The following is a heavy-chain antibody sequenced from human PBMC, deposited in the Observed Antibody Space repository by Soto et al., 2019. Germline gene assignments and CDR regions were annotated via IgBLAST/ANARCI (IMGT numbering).Heavy chain of an antibody. V-gene: IGHV3-33*01. CDR2: IWYDGNKE. Sequence: PGGSLRLSCAASGFTFSSYGMHWVRQAPGKGLEWVAVIWYDGNKENYADSVRGRFTISRDNSKNTVYLQMDSLRVEDTAVYYCARWNLAGPTIDAFDLWGQGTLVTVSS. J-gene: IGHJ3*01. D-gene: IGHD5-12*01. CDR3: ARWNLAGPTIDAFDL. CDR1: GFTFSSYG.